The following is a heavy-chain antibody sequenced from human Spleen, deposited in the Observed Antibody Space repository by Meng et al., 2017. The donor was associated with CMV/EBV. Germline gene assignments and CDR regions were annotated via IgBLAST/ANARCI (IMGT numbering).Heavy chain of an antibody. CDR3: AKGDGYNLGD. D-gene: IGHD5-24*01. J-gene: IGHJ4*02. Sequence: RSCAGSCFTLITYGMHWVRQAPSKGLEWVAVIWYDESRKYYADSVKGRFTISRDNSKNTLYLEMNALRAEDTAVYYCAKGDGYNLGDWGQGTLVTVSS. V-gene: IGHV3-33*06. CDR2: IWYDESRK. CDR1: CFTLITYG.